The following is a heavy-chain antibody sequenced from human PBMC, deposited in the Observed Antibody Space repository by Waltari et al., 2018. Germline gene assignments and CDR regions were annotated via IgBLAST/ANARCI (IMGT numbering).Heavy chain of an antibody. V-gene: IGHV1-8*01. J-gene: IGHJ6*02. D-gene: IGHD1-26*01. Sequence: QVQLVQSEAEVKKPGAAVILSCKTSGYSFTSYDINWVRQASGQGPEWMGWLNPNRGDTDHAHNVQGRITMTTDTSINTAFLELTSLRSEDTAVYYCARGVGGAARGYYGMDVWGQGTSVTVS. CDR1: GYSFTSYD. CDR2: LNPNRGDT. CDR3: ARGVGGAARGYYGMDV.